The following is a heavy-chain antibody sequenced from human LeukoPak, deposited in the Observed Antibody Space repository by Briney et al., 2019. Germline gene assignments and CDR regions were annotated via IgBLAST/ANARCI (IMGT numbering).Heavy chain of an antibody. CDR3: ARRSYGDYYDSSGYYPLFDY. V-gene: IGHV4-39*01. D-gene: IGHD3-22*01. J-gene: IGHJ4*02. CDR2: IYYSGST. CDR1: GGSISSSSYY. Sequence: SETLSLTCTVSGGSISSSSYYWGWIRQPPGKGLVWIGSIYYSGSTYYNPSLKSRVTISADTSKNQFSLKLSSVTAADTAVYYCARRSYGDYYDSSGYYPLFDYWGQGTLVTVSS.